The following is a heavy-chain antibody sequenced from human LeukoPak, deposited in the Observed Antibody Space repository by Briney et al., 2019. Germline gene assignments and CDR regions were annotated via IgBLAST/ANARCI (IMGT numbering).Heavy chain of an antibody. CDR1: GGTFSSYA. J-gene: IGHJ4*02. V-gene: IGHV1-69*04. CDR2: SIPILGIA. CDR3: ARELGPAARDY. Sequence: ASVKVSCKASGGTFSSYAISWVRQAPGQGLEWMGRSIPILGIANYAQKFQGRVTITADKSTSTAYMGLSSLRSEDTAVYYCARELGPAARDYWGQGTLVTVSS. D-gene: IGHD2-2*01.